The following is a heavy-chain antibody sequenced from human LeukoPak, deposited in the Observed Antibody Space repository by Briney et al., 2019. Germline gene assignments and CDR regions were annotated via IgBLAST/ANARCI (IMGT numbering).Heavy chain of an antibody. Sequence: GGSLRLSCAASGFTFDDYAMHWVRQAPGKGLEWVSGISWNSGSIGYADSVKGRFTISRDNAKNSLYLQMNSLRAEDTALYYCAKGVKGSSSWYGIDYWGQGTLVTVSS. D-gene: IGHD6-13*01. CDR3: AKGVKGSSSWYGIDY. J-gene: IGHJ4*02. CDR2: ISWNSGSI. V-gene: IGHV3-9*01. CDR1: GFTFDDYA.